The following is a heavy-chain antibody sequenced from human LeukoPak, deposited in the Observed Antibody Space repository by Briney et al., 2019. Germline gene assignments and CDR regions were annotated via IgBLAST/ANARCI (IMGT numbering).Heavy chain of an antibody. CDR2: IYDSGTT. Sequence: SETLSLTCTVSGDSINRYLWTWIRQPAGRGLEWIGCIYDSGTTNYKPSLKSRVSMSVETPKNQFSLKLSSVTAADTAVYYCARQSDSGGYFEYWGQGTRVTVSS. D-gene: IGHD2-15*01. CDR1: GDSINRYL. V-gene: IGHV4-4*07. J-gene: IGHJ4*01. CDR3: ARQSDSGGYFEY.